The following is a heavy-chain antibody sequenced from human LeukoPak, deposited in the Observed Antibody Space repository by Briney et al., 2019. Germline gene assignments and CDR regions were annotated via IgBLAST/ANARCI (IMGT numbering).Heavy chain of an antibody. D-gene: IGHD5-24*01. CDR3: AKTRWLQPLDAFDI. J-gene: IGHJ3*02. Sequence: GGSLRLSCAASGFTFSSYGMHWVRQAPGKGLEWVAVIWYDGSNKYYADSVKGRFTISRDNSKNTLYLQMNSLRAEDTAVYYCAKTRWLQPLDAFDIWGQGTMVTVPS. CDR1: GFTFSSYG. CDR2: IWYDGSNK. V-gene: IGHV3-33*06.